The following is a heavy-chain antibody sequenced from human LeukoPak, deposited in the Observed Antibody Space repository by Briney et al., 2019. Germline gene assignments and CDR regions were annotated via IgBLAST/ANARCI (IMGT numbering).Heavy chain of an antibody. V-gene: IGHV4-30-2*01. J-gene: IGHJ5*02. CDR3: ARVGCGGDCSWLDP. CDR2: IYHSGST. Sequence: SETLSLTCAVSGGSISSGGYSWSWIRQPPGKGLEWIGYIYHSGSTYYNPSLKSRVTISVDRSKNQFSLKLSSVTAADTAVYYCARVGCGGDCSWLDPWGQGTLVTVSS. CDR1: GGSISSGGYS. D-gene: IGHD2-21*02.